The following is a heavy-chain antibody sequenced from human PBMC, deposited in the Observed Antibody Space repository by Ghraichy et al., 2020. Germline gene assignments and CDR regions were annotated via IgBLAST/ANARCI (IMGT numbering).Heavy chain of an antibody. CDR3: VKDRWIAVAGLGGHAHYFDY. Sequence: GGSLRLSCSASGFTFSSYAMHWVRQAPGKGLEYVSAISSNGGSTYYADSVKGRFTISRDNSKNTLYLQMSSLRAEDTAVYYCVKDRWIAVAGLGGHAHYFDYWGQGTLVTVSS. V-gene: IGHV3-64D*06. CDR2: ISSNGGST. CDR1: GFTFSSYA. D-gene: IGHD6-19*01. J-gene: IGHJ4*02.